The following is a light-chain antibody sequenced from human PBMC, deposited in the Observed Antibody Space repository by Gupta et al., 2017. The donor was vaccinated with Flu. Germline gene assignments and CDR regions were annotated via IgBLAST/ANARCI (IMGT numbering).Light chain of an antibody. V-gene: IGKV1-39*01. CDR2: AAS. J-gene: IGKJ4*02. CDR1: QSISSY. Sequence: DIQMTQSPSSLSASVGDRVTITCRASQSISSYLNWYQQKPGKAPKLLIYAASRVQSEVPSRFSGSGSGTDFTLTISRLQPEDFATYYCQQCDSSTRTFGEGTKVEIK. CDR3: QQCDSSTRT.